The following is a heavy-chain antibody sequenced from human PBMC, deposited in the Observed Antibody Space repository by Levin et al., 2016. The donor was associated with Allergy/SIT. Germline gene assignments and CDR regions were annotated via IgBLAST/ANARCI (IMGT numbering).Heavy chain of an antibody. Sequence: GGSLRLSCAASGFTFSSYWMSWVRQAPGKGLEWVANIKQDGSEKYYVDSVKGRFTISRDNAKNSLYLQMNSLRAEDTAVYYCARDSRGTWYPNWFDPWGQGTLVTVSS. CDR1: GFTFSSYW. CDR2: IKQDGSEK. V-gene: IGHV3-7*01. D-gene: IGHD2-15*01. J-gene: IGHJ5*02. CDR3: ARDSRGTWYPNWFDP.